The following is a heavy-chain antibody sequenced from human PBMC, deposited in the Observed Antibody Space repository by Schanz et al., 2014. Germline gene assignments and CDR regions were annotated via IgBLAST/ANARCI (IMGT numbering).Heavy chain of an antibody. J-gene: IGHJ4*02. CDR1: GGSLSGYY. CDR2: INQSGRA. Sequence: QVQLQQWGAGLLKPSETLSLSCAVYGGSLSGYYWGWVRQPPRKGLEWIGEINQSGRASYNPSLKSRVTISVDTSNNQFSLKVTSVTAADTALYFCARGYDFWSGLRGGDYWGLGTLVSVSS. V-gene: IGHV4-34*01. D-gene: IGHD3-3*01. CDR3: ARGYDFWSGLRGGDY.